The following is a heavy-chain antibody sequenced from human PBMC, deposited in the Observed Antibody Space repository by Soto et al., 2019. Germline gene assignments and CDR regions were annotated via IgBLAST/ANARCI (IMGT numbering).Heavy chain of an antibody. CDR3: VKLRSSSWTQYAFDI. Sequence: QVQLVESGGGVVQPGRSLTLSCAASGFTFSSYGMHWVRQAPGKGLEGVAVISYDGSNKYHVDSVKGRFTISRDNSQNTLFLQMNSLRAEDTAVYYCVKLRSSSWTQYAFDIWGHGTMVTVS. J-gene: IGHJ3*02. D-gene: IGHD6-13*01. V-gene: IGHV3-30*18. CDR1: GFTFSSYG. CDR2: ISYDGSNK.